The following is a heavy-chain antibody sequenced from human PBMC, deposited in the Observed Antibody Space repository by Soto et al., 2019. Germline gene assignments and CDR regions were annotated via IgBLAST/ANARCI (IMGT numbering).Heavy chain of an antibody. CDR2: IYHSGNT. CDR1: SDSISSNNW. V-gene: IGHV4-4*02. Sequence: GHGLVKPSGTLSLTCAVSSDSISSNNWWSWVRQPPGKGLEWIGEIYHSGNTNYSPSLKSRVTISLDKAENQFSLRLSSVTAADTAVYYCGGDGGGDYGPDFDYWGQETLVTAS. D-gene: IGHD3-16*01. CDR3: GGDGGGDYGPDFDY. J-gene: IGHJ4*02.